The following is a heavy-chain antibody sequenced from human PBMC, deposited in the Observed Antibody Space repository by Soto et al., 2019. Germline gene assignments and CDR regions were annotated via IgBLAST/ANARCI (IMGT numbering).Heavy chain of an antibody. V-gene: IGHV5-51*01. CDR1: GDSFTSYW. J-gene: IGHJ6*02. CDR3: ATSLVMSYYYVMDF. Sequence: PGESLKISCKGSGDSFTSYWIGWVRQMPGKGLEWMGIIYPGDSDTRYSPSFQGQVTISADKSISTAYLQWSSLKASDTAMYYCATSLVMSYYYVMDFSGQGTTVIVS. CDR2: IYPGDSDT. D-gene: IGHD6-13*01.